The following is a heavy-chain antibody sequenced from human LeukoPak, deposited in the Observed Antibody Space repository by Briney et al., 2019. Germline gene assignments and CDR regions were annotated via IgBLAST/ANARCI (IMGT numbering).Heavy chain of an antibody. CDR3: ARVGIAAALDI. CDR2: ISSSGSTI. V-gene: IGHV3-48*03. D-gene: IGHD6-13*01. J-gene: IGHJ3*02. CDR1: GFTFSSYE. Sequence: GGSLRLSCAASGFTFSSYEMNWVRQAPGKGLEWVSYISSSGSTIYYADSVKGRFTISRDNAKNPLYLQMNSLRAEDTAVYYCARVGIAAALDIWGQGTMVTVSS.